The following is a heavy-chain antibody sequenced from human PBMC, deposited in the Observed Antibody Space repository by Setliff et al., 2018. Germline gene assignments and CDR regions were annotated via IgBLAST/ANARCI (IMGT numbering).Heavy chain of an antibody. J-gene: IGHJ4*02. Sequence: PGESLTISCKGSGYSFSNFWIGWVRQMPGKGLEWMGIIYPGDSHTSYSPSFQGQVTMSADKSINTAYLQWSNLKASDTAIYYCAGSLVGATYSVYFDYWGQGALVTVSS. CDR1: GYSFSNFW. CDR2: IYPGDSHT. V-gene: IGHV5-51*01. CDR3: AGSLVGATYSVYFDY. D-gene: IGHD1-26*01.